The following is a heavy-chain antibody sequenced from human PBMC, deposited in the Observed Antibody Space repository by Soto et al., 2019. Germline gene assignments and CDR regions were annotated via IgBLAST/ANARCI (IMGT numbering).Heavy chain of an antibody. CDR2: IGGSGGSI. CDR3: ARDLAWAFDS. J-gene: IGHJ4*02. D-gene: IGHD1-26*01. V-gene: IGHV3-48*02. CDR1: GFTLSTFS. Sequence: GGSLRLSCAASGFTLSTFSMNWVRQAPGKGLEWLSYIGGSGGSISYADSVKGRFTISRDNGKNTLYLQMSSLRDEDTAVYYCARDLAWAFDSWGQGALVTVSS.